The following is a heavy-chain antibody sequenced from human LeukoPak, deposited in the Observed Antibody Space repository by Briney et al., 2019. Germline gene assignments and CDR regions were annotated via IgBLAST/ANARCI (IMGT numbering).Heavy chain of an antibody. CDR2: IYYSGST. J-gene: IGHJ6*02. CDR1: GGSISSGDYY. CDR3: ARAGDLAEYTAMISYGMDV. Sequence: SQTLSLTCTVSGGSISSGDYYWSWIRQPPGKGLERIGYIYYSGSTYYNPSLKSRVTISVDTSKNQFSLKLSSVTAADTAVYYCARAGDLAEYTAMISYGMDVWGQGTTVTVSS. V-gene: IGHV4-30-4*01. D-gene: IGHD5-18*01.